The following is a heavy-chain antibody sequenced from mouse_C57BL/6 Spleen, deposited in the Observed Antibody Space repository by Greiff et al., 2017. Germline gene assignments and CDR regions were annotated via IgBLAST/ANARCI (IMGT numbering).Heavy chain of an antibody. CDR1: GYSFTSYY. CDR2: IYPGSGNT. Sequence: VQGVESGPELVKPGASVKISCKASGYSFTSYYIHWVKQRPGQGLEWIGWIYPGSGNTKYNEKFKGKATLTADTSSSTAYMQLSSLTSEDSAVYYCARLYDGYYEGENAMDYWGQGTSVTVSS. D-gene: IGHD2-3*01. CDR3: ARLYDGYYEGENAMDY. V-gene: IGHV1-66*01. J-gene: IGHJ4*01.